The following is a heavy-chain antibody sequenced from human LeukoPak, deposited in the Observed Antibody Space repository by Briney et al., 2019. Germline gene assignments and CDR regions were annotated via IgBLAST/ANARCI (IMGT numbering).Heavy chain of an antibody. CDR3: ARVRRELPGRIFDY. Sequence: GASVKVSCKASGYTFTGYYMHWVRQAPGQGLEWMGWNNPNSGGTNYAQKFQGRVTMTRDTSISTAYMELSRLRSDDTAVYYCARVRRELPGRIFDYWGQGTLVTVSS. V-gene: IGHV1-2*02. CDR1: GYTFTGYY. J-gene: IGHJ4*02. CDR2: NNPNSGGT. D-gene: IGHD1-26*01.